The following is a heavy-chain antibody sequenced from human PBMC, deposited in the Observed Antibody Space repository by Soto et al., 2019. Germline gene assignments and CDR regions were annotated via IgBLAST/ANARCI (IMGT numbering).Heavy chain of an antibody. CDR1: GGSISSSNW. CDR2: IYHSGST. V-gene: IGHV4-4*02. J-gene: IGHJ4*02. D-gene: IGHD6-13*01. Sequence: SETLSLTCAVSGGSISSSNWWSWVRQPPGKGLEWIGEIYHSGSTNYNPSLKSRVTISVDKSKNQFSLKLSSVTAADKAVYYCGRGDAGAAEGIGLWGQGTLVTVSS. CDR3: GRGDAGAAEGIGL.